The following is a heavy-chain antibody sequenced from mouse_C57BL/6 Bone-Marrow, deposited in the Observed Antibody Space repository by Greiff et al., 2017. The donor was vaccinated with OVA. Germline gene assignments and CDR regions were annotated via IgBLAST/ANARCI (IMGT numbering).Heavy chain of an antibody. CDR1: GYSFTGYF. V-gene: IGHV1-20*01. Sequence: VQLQQSGPELVKPGASVKISCKASGYSFTGYFMNWVMQSHGKSLEWIGRINPYNGDTFYNQKFKGKATLTVDKSSSTAHMELRSLTSEDSAVYYCARASTVVAPYYAMDYWGQGTSVTVSS. D-gene: IGHD1-1*01. J-gene: IGHJ4*01. CDR3: ARASTVVAPYYAMDY. CDR2: INPYNGDT.